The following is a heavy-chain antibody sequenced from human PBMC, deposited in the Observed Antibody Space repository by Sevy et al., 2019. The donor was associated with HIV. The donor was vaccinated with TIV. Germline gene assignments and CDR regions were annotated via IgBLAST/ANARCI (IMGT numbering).Heavy chain of an antibody. CDR3: ARDSPGYGGYSY. J-gene: IGHJ4*01. Sequence: GGSLRLSCAASRFTFKTYWMSWVRQAPGKGLEWVGNIKKDGSAKYYADSVMGRFTISRDNAKNSLYLQMSSLRVEDTAVYYCARDSPGYGGYSYWGQGTLVTVSS. V-gene: IGHV3-7*01. CDR1: RFTFKTYW. D-gene: IGHD1-26*01. CDR2: IKKDGSAK.